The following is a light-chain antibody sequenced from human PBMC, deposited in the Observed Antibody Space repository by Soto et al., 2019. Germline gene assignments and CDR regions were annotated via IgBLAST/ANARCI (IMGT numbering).Light chain of an antibody. V-gene: IGKV1-5*03. CDR1: QSVNRW. J-gene: IGKJ2*01. CDR3: QQFNGHST. Sequence: DIQMTQSPSTLSAAVGDRVTITCRASQSVNRWLAWYQQKPGKAPKLLIYKASSLPSGVPSRFTGSGSGTEFTLTNNNVPPDDVATYYCQQFNGHSTFGQGTRLQIK. CDR2: KAS.